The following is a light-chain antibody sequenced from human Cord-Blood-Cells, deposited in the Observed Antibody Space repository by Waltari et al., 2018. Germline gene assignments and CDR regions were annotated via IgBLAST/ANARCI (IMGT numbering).Light chain of an antibody. CDR1: KLGDKY. CDR2: QDS. V-gene: IGLV3-1*01. J-gene: IGLJ1*01. CDR3: QAWDSSTYV. Sequence: SYELTQPPSVSVSPGQTARLTCSGAKLGDKYACWYQQKPGQSPVLVLYQDSKRPSGIPERFSGSNSGNTATRTISGTQAMDEADYYCQAWDSSTYVFGTGTKVTVL.